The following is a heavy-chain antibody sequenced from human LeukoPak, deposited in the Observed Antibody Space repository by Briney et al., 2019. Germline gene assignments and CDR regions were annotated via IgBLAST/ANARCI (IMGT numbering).Heavy chain of an antibody. CDR2: IIPIFGTA. CDR1: GGTFSSYA. D-gene: IGHD2-2*01. CDR3: ARAGDCSSTSCYLGWFDP. V-gene: IGHV1-69*13. Sequence: SVKVSCKASGGTFSSYAISWVRQAPGQGLEWMGGIIPIFGTANYAQKFQGRVTITADESTSTAYMELSSLRSEDTAVYYCARAGDCSSTSCYLGWFDPWGQGTLVTVSS. J-gene: IGHJ5*02.